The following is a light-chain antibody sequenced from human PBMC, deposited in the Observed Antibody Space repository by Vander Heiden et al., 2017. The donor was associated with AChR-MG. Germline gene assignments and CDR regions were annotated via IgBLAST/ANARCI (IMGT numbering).Light chain of an antibody. J-gene: IGKJ1*01. CDR2: GAS. V-gene: IGKV3-20*01. CDR1: QSVSSSY. Sequence: EIVLTQSPGTLSLSPGERATPSCRASQSVSSSYLAWYLQKPGQAPRLLIYGASSRATGIPDRFSGSGSGTDFTLTISRLEPEDFAVYYCQQYGSSRTFGQGTKVEIK. CDR3: QQYGSSRT.